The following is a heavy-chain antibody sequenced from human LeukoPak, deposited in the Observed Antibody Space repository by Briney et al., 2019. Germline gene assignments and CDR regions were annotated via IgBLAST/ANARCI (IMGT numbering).Heavy chain of an antibody. D-gene: IGHD3-3*01. Sequence: GGSLRLSCAASGFTFSSYAMSWVRQAPGKGLEWVSAISGSGGSTYYADSVKGRFTISRDNSKNTLYLQMNSLRAEDPAVYYCAKADYGFWSGTFDDWGQGTLVTVSS. V-gene: IGHV3-23*01. J-gene: IGHJ4*02. CDR3: AKADYGFWSGTFDD. CDR2: ISGSGGST. CDR1: GFTFSSYA.